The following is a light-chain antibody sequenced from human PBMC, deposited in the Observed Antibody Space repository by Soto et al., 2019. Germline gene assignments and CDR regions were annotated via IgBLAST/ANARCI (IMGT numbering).Light chain of an antibody. CDR2: GAS. CDR3: QRYNNWPLT. Sequence: EIVMTQSPATLSVSPGGRATLSCRASQSISDTLAWYQQKPGQAPRLLIYGASTRATGVPARFSGSGSGTEFTLTINSLQSEDSAVYYCQRYNNWPLTFGGGTKVDIK. CDR1: QSISDT. J-gene: IGKJ4*01. V-gene: IGKV3-15*01.